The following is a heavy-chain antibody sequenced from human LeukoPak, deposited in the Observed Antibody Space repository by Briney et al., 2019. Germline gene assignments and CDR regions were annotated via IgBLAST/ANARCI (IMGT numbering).Heavy chain of an antibody. J-gene: IGHJ4*02. V-gene: IGHV3-7*01. CDR2: IKQDGSEK. CDR3: ARGLYYYDSSGYFH. Sequence: PGGSLRLSCAASGFTFITYWMSWVRQAPGKGLEWVANIKQDGSEKYYVDSVKGRFTISRDNAKNSLYLQMNSLRAEDTAVYYCARGLYYYDSSGYFHWGQGTLVTVSS. CDR1: GFTFITYW. D-gene: IGHD3-22*01.